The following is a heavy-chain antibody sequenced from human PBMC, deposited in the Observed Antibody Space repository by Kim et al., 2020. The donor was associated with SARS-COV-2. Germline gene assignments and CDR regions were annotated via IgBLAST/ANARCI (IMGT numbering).Heavy chain of an antibody. CDR1: GGSISSGGYY. J-gene: IGHJ4*02. CDR3: ARDLRSPPESYFDY. CDR2: IYYSGST. V-gene: IGHV4-31*03. Sequence: SETLSLTCTVSGGSISSGGYYWSWIRQHPGKGLEWIGYIYYSGSTYYNPSLKSRVTISVDTSKNQFSLKLSSVTAADTAVYYCARDLRSPPESYFDYWGQGTLVTVSS.